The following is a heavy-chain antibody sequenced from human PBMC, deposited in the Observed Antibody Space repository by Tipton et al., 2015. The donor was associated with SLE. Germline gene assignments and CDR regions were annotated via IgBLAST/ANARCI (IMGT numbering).Heavy chain of an antibody. CDR1: GFSFSRYG. Sequence: SLRLSCTASGFSFSRYGMHWVRQAPGKGLEWVAFIRYDESAEYYADSVKGRFTISRDNSKNTVYLHMNSLRAEDTAVYYCARDIEDYWGQGTLVTVSS. CDR3: ARDIEDY. CDR2: IRYDESAE. V-gene: IGHV3-30*02. J-gene: IGHJ4*02. D-gene: IGHD3-16*02.